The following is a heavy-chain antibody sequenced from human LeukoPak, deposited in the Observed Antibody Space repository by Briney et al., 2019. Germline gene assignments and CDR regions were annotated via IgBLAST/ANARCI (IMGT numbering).Heavy chain of an antibody. V-gene: IGHV1-24*01. CDR3: ATSWRYYRHFDY. CDR2: FDPEDGET. D-gene: IGHD1-26*01. J-gene: IGHJ4*02. CDR1: GYTLTELS. Sequence: ASVKVSCKLSGYTLTELSIHWVRQAPGKGLQWMGHFDPEDGETIDAQRFQGRVTMTEDTSTDTAYMELSSLRSDDTAAYYCATSWRYYRHFDYWGQGTLVTVSS.